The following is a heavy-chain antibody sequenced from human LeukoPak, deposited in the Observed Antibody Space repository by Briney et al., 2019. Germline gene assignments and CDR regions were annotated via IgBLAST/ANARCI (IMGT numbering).Heavy chain of an antibody. Sequence: PGRSLRLSCAASGFTFSSYGMHWVRQAPGKGLEWVAVIWYDGSNKYYADSVKGRFTISRDNSKNTLYLQMNSLRAEDTAVYYCARSLTPGIAVAGPFDYWGQGTLATVSS. D-gene: IGHD6-19*01. CDR3: ARSLTPGIAVAGPFDY. J-gene: IGHJ4*02. CDR2: IWYDGSNK. CDR1: GFTFSSYG. V-gene: IGHV3-33*01.